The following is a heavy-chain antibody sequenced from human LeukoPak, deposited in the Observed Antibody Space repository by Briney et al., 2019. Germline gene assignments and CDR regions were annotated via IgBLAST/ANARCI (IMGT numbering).Heavy chain of an antibody. CDR2: IYYSGST. J-gene: IGHJ5*02. CDR3: ARRPSMVRGFSRIDP. CDR1: GVSISSTSYY. D-gene: IGHD3-10*01. Sequence: SETLSLTCTVSGVSISSTSYYWGWIRQPPGKGLEWIASIYYSGSTNYNPSLKSRVTISVDTSKNQFSLKLSSVTAADTAVYYCARRPSMVRGFSRIDPWGQGTLVTVSS. V-gene: IGHV4-39*07.